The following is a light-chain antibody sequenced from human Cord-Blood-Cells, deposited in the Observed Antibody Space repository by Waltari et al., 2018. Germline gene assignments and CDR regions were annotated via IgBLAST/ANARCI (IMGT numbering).Light chain of an antibody. CDR2: EVS. J-gene: IGLJ3*02. Sequence: QSALTQPPSVSGSPGQSVPISCPGTSSDVGTYNRVSWYQQPPGTAPKLMIYEVSNSPSGVPERFSGSKSGNTASLTISVLQAEDEADYYCSSYTSSSTLVFGGGTKLTVL. V-gene: IGLV2-18*02. CDR1: SSDVGTYNR. CDR3: SSYTSSSTLV.